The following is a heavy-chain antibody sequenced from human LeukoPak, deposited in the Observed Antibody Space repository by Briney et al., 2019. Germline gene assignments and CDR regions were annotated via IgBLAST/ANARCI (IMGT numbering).Heavy chain of an antibody. CDR1: GFTFSSYS. CDR2: IWYDGSNK. Sequence: PGGYLRLSCAASGFTFSSYSMHWVRPAPGQGLEWVAVIWYDGSNKYYADSVKGRFTISRDNSKNTLYLQMNSLRAEDTAVYYCARSASGSYYNGPDYWGQGTLVAVSS. V-gene: IGHV3-33*01. D-gene: IGHD3-10*01. CDR3: ARSASGSYYNGPDY. J-gene: IGHJ4*02.